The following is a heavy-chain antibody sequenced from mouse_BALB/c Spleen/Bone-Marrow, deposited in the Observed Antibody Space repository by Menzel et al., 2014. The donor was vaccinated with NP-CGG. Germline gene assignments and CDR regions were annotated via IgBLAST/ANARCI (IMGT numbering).Heavy chain of an antibody. CDR2: IRNKAYGYTT. CDR1: GFTFTDYY. CDR3: ARDMGGLLFYS. V-gene: IGHV7-3*02. D-gene: IGHD1-1*01. J-gene: IGHJ2*01. Sequence: EVQLVESGGGLVQPGGSLRLSCATSGFTFTDYYMNWVRQPPGKALEWLAFIRNKAYGYTTEYSASVKGRFTISRDNSQNILYLQMNTLRAEDSATYYCARDMGGLLFYSWGQGTTLSVSS.